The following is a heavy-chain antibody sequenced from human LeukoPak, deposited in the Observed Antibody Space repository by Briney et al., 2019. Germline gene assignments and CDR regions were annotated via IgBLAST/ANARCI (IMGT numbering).Heavy chain of an antibody. CDR3: AKRGEAYYYDSSGYYATY. J-gene: IGHJ4*02. CDR2: ISGSGGST. D-gene: IGHD3-22*01. Sequence: PGGSLRLSCAASGFTFSSYATSWVRQAPGKGLEWVSAISGSGGSTYYADSVKGRFTISRDNSKNTLYLQMNSLRAEDTAVYYCAKRGEAYYYDSSGYYATYWGQGTLVTVSS. CDR1: GFTFSSYA. V-gene: IGHV3-23*01.